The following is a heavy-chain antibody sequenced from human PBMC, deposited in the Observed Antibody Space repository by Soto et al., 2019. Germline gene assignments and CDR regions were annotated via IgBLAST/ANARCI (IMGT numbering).Heavy chain of an antibody. D-gene: IGHD3-3*01. V-gene: IGHV1-18*01. Sequence: GASVKVSCKASGYTFTSYGISWVRQAPGQGLEWMGWISAYNGNTNYAQKLQGRVTMTTDTSTSTAYMELRSLRSDDTAVYYCARALKSDTYYDFWSGYYTAYNWFDPCGQGTRVTVAS. CDR1: GYTFTSYG. CDR3: ARALKSDTYYDFWSGYYTAYNWFDP. CDR2: ISAYNGNT. J-gene: IGHJ5*02.